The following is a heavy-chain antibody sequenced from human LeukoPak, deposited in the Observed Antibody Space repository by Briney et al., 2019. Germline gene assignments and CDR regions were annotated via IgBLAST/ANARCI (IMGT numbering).Heavy chain of an antibody. V-gene: IGHV4-59*12. CDR2: IYYSGST. CDR1: GGSISSYS. J-gene: IGHJ4*02. CDR3: VRLVGGDIDY. D-gene: IGHD5-12*01. Sequence: SETLSLTCTVSGGSISSYSWSWIRQPPGKGLEWIGYIYYSGSTNYNPSLKSRATISVDTSKNQFSLKLNSVTPEDTAVYYCVRLVGGDIDYWGQGTLVTVSS.